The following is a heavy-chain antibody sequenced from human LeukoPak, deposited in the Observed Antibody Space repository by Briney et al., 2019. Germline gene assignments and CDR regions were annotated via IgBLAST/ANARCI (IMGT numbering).Heavy chain of an antibody. V-gene: IGHV3-53*01. J-gene: IGHJ4*02. D-gene: IGHD5-24*01. CDR2: IYSGGST. Sequence: GGSLRLSCAASGFTVSSNYMSWVRQAPGKGLEWVSVIYSGGSTYYADSVKGRFTISRDNAKNSLYLQMNSLRVEDTAVYYCAKEGRSLQTYWGQGTLVTVSS. CDR1: GFTVSSNY. CDR3: AKEGRSLQTY.